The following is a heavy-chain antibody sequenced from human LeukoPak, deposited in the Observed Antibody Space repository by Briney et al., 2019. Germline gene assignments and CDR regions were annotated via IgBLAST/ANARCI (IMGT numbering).Heavy chain of an antibody. CDR2: ISSSSSYT. D-gene: IGHD3-10*01. Sequence: GGSLRLSCAASGFTFSDYYMSWIRQAPGKGLEWVSYISSSSSYTNYADSVKGRFTISRDNAKNSLYLQMNSLRAEDTAVYYCARDHENYYGSGSYSGYWFGPWGQGTLVTVSS. J-gene: IGHJ5*02. V-gene: IGHV3-11*05. CDR3: ARDHENYYGSGSYSGYWFGP. CDR1: GFTFSDYY.